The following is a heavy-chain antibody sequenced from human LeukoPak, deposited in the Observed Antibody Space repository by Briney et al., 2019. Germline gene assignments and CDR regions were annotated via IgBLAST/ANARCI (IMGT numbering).Heavy chain of an antibody. D-gene: IGHD3-22*01. CDR3: ASSDSSGYYVEK. CDR2: IYYSGST. J-gene: IGHJ4*02. Sequence: SETLSLTCTVSGGSISSYYWSWIRQPPGKGLEWIGYIYYSGSTNYNPSLKGRVTISVDTSKNQFSLKLSSVTAADTAVYFCASSDSSGYYVEKWGQGTLVTVSS. V-gene: IGHV4-59*01. CDR1: GGSISSYY.